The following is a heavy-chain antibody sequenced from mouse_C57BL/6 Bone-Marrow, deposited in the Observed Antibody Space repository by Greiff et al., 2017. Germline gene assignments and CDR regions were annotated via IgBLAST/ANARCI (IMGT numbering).Heavy chain of an antibody. J-gene: IGHJ2*01. Sequence: EVMLVESGGGLVKPGGSLKLSCAASGFTFSSYAMSWVRQTPEKRLEWVATISDGGSYTYYPDNVKGRFTISRDNAKNTLYLQMSHLKSEDTAMYYCARIRFDYWGQGTTLTVSS. CDR2: ISDGGSYT. CDR3: ARIRFDY. CDR1: GFTFSSYA. V-gene: IGHV5-4*03.